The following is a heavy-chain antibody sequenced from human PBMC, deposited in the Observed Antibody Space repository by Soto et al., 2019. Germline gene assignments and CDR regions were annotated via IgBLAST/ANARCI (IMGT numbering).Heavy chain of an antibody. V-gene: IGHV3-23*01. D-gene: IGHD6-25*01. Sequence: VQLLESGGGLVQPGGSLRLSCEASGFSFSNFAMSWVRQAPGTGLECLSGISGSGGGSYYADSVKGRFTISRDNSKNTLYRQMNGLRVADTALYYCGKDQLTAVGDYYYFYGMDVWGRGTTGSVSS. J-gene: IGHJ6*02. CDR3: GKDQLTAVGDYYYFYGMDV. CDR2: ISGSGGGS. CDR1: GFSFSNFA.